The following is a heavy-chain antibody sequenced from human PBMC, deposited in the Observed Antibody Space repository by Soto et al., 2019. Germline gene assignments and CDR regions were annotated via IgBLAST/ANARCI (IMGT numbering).Heavy chain of an antibody. CDR3: ARDKALNDAALTMAY. D-gene: IGHD6-6*01. CDR1: GDSFSSYI. J-gene: IGHJ4*02. Sequence: QVQLVQSGAEVKKPGSSVKVSCKASGDSFSSYIIGWVRQAPGQGLEWMGRIIPFASIPNYAQKFQGRLTLTADNSTSTAYMALRSLTSAATAVYYCARDKALNDAALTMAYWGQGTRVTVSS. V-gene: IGHV1-69*04. CDR2: IIPFASIP.